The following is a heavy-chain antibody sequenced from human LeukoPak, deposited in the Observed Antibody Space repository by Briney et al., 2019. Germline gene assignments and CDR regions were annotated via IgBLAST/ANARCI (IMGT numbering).Heavy chain of an antibody. V-gene: IGHV4-59*01. CDR3: ARSYYDSSGYYYFDY. D-gene: IGHD3-22*01. CDR2: IYYSGRT. Sequence: SETLSLTCTVSGVSISSYYWSWIRQPPGKGLEWIGYIYYSGRTNYNPSLKSRVTISVDTSKNQFSLKLSSVTAADTAVYYCARSYYDSSGYYYFDYWGQGTLVTVSS. CDR1: GVSISSYY. J-gene: IGHJ4*02.